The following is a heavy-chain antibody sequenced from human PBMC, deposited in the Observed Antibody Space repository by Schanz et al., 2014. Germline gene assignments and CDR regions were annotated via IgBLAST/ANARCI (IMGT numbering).Heavy chain of an antibody. CDR3: AKSQGSSFDS. CDR1: GFTFSSYA. V-gene: IGHV3-23*01. J-gene: IGHJ4*02. Sequence: EVQLLESGGGLVQPGGSLRLSCAASGFTFSSYAMSWVRQAPGKGLEWVSAISGSGGSTYYADSVKGRFTISSDNSKSPLYLQMSSQRAEDSAVYYCAKSQGSSFDSWGQGTLVTVSS. D-gene: IGHD6-13*01. CDR2: ISGSGGST.